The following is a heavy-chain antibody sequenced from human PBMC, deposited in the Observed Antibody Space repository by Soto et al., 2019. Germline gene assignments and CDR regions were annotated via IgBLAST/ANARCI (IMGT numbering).Heavy chain of an antibody. V-gene: IGHV3-23*01. CDR1: GFSFSSYV. CDR2: ISGSGVTT. Sequence: DSLKISCAASGFSFSSYVMTWVRQAPGKGLEWVADISGSGVTTDYADSVKGRFTISRDTSKNTLYLQMSSLRAEDTAVYYCSPRGGSDDAFDIWGQGTMVTVSS. J-gene: IGHJ3*02. D-gene: IGHD2-15*01. CDR3: SPRGGSDDAFDI.